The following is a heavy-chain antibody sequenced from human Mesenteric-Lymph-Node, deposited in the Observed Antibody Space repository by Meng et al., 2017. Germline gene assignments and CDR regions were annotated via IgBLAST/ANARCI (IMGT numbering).Heavy chain of an antibody. CDR1: GFTFNSYA. CDR3: TTGRVYYYGSGRVVPPLY. Sequence: GGSLRLSCAASGFTFNSYAMSWVRQAPGKGLEWVSAISGSGGSTYYADSVKGRFTISRDNSKNTLYLQMNSLGAEDTAVYYCTTGRVYYYGSGRVVPPLYWGQGTLVTVSS. V-gene: IGHV3-23*01. CDR2: ISGSGGST. J-gene: IGHJ4*02. D-gene: IGHD3-10*01.